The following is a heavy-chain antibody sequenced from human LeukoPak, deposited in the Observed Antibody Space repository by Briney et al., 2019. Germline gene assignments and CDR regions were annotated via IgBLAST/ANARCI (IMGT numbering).Heavy chain of an antibody. CDR1: GFTFSSYA. Sequence: GGSLRLSCAASGFTFSSYAMSWVRQAPGKGLEWVSAISGSGGSTYYADSVKGRFTISRDNSKNTLYLQMNSLRAEDTAVYYCAKTIRRIQLWANFDYWGQGTLVTVSS. D-gene: IGHD5-18*01. CDR2: ISGSGGST. V-gene: IGHV3-23*01. J-gene: IGHJ4*02. CDR3: AKTIRRIQLWANFDY.